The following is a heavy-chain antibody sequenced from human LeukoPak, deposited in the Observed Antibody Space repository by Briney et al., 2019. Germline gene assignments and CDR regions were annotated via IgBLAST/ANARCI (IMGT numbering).Heavy chain of an antibody. CDR2: IYYSGST. CDR3: ARGRRIVGARLDY. CDR1: GGSISSYY. Sequence: KPSETLSLTCTVSGGSISSYYWSWIRQPPGKGLEWIGYIYYSGSTNYNPSLKSRVTISVDTSKNQFSLKLSSVTAADTAVYYCARGRRIVGARLDYWGQGTLVTVSS. J-gene: IGHJ4*02. V-gene: IGHV4-59*01. D-gene: IGHD1-26*01.